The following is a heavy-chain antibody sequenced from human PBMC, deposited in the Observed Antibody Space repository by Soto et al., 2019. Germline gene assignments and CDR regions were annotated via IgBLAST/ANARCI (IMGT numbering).Heavy chain of an antibody. CDR2: INPNSGAT. CDR1: GYTFTANY. J-gene: IGHJ6*02. CDR3: AREITSSWMDV. D-gene: IGHD6-13*01. Sequence: GASVKVSCKASGYTFTANYLHWVRQAPGQGLEWMGWINPNSGATNYAQRFQAWVTMTRDTSISTAYMELSRLTFDGTAVYYCAREITSSWMDVWGQGTTVTVSS. V-gene: IGHV1-2*04.